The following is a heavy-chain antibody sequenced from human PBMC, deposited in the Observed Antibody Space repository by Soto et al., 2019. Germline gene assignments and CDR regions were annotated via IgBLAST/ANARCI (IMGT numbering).Heavy chain of an antibody. CDR3: ARDGDEEGLDV. J-gene: IGHJ6*02. Sequence: QVQLVQSGAEVKKPGSSVKVSCKASGGTFTRYAISWVRQAPGQRLEWMGGIIPTFGTANYAQKFQGRVTITADESTSTAYMELSSVRAEDTAVYYCARDGDEEGLDVWGRGTPVTVSS. V-gene: IGHV1-69*01. CDR2: IIPTFGTA. CDR1: GGTFTRYA. D-gene: IGHD2-21*01.